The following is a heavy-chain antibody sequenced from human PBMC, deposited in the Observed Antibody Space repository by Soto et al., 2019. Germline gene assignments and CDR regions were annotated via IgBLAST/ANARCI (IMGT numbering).Heavy chain of an antibody. CDR1: GGSIGSGGYY. Sequence: SETLSLTCTVSGGSIGSGGYYWSWIRQHPGKGLEWIGYIYYSGSTYYNPSLKSRVTISLDTSKNQFSLKLSSVTAADTAVYFCARDSPYDFWSGYSNAFDIWGQGTMVT. V-gene: IGHV4-31*03. D-gene: IGHD3-3*01. CDR3: ARDSPYDFWSGYSNAFDI. J-gene: IGHJ3*02. CDR2: IYYSGST.